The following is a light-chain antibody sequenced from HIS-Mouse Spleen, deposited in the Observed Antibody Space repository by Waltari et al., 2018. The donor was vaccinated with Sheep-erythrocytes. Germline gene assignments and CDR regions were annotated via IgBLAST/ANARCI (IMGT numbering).Light chain of an antibody. Sequence: QSALTQPRPVSGSPGQSVTISCPGTSSDVGGYNYVSWYQPHPGKAPKLMIYDVSKRPAGVPDRFSGSKSGNTASLTISGLQAEDEADYYCCSYAGSYNHVFATGTKVTVL. CDR1: SSDVGGYNY. V-gene: IGLV2-11*01. CDR3: CSYAGSYNHV. J-gene: IGLJ1*01. CDR2: DVS.